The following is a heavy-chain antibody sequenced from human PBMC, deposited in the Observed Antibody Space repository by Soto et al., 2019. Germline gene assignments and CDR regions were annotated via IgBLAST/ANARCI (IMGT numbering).Heavy chain of an antibody. CDR1: GYTFTGYY. CDR3: ARDAQYDILTGYDFDY. V-gene: IGHV1-2*04. D-gene: IGHD3-9*01. Sequence: ASVKVSCKASGYTFTGYYMHWVRQAPGQGLEWMGWINPNSGGTNYAQKFQGWVTMTRDTSISTAYMELSRLRSDDTAVYYCARDAQYDILTGYDFDYWGQGTLVTVSS. CDR2: INPNSGGT. J-gene: IGHJ4*02.